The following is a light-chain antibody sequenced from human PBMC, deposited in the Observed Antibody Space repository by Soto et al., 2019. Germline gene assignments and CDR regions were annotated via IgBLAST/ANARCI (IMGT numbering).Light chain of an antibody. CDR1: QSISSY. V-gene: IGKV1-39*01. CDR3: QQHNNWPLS. Sequence: DIQRPQTHSSLSASVGDRVTITCRASQSISSYLNWYQQKPGKAPKLLIYAASSLQSGVPSRFSGSGSGTDFTLTISSLQSEDFAVYYCQQHNNWPLSFGQGTKVDIK. J-gene: IGKJ1*01. CDR2: AAS.